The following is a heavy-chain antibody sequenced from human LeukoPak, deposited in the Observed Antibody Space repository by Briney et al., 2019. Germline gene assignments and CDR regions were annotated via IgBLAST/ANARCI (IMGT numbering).Heavy chain of an antibody. CDR2: ISNSGGST. J-gene: IGHJ4*02. D-gene: IGHD1-1*01. Sequence: GGSLRLSCAASGFTFNTYTMYWVRQAPGKGLEWVSGISNSGGSTYYADSVKGRFTVSRDNSKNTLYLQMNSLRAEDTALYYCAKGLERESRLDSWGQGTLVTVSS. V-gene: IGHV3-23*01. CDR1: GFTFNTYT. CDR3: AKGLERESRLDS.